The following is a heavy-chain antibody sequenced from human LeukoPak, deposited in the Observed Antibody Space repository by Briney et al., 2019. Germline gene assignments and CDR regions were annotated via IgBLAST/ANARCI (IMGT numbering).Heavy chain of an antibody. V-gene: IGHV3-21*01. CDR2: ISSTSYI. CDR3: ARDRRDSFYYYSLDV. D-gene: IGHD2-15*01. CDR1: GFTFSTYI. J-gene: IGHJ6*02. Sequence: GGSLRLSCTASGFTFSTYIMNWVRQTPGKGLEWVSSISSTSYIYYADSVKGRFTISRDNAKNSLYLQMNSLRAEDTAVYYCARDRRDSFYYYSLDVWGQGTTVTVSS.